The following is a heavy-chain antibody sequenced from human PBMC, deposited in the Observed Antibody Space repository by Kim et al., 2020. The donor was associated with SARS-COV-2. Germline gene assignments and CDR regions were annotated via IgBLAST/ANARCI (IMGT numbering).Heavy chain of an antibody. V-gene: IGHV4-39*01. CDR2: IYYSGST. J-gene: IGHJ4*02. D-gene: IGHD3-16*02. CDR3: ARRGELSLFDY. CDR1: GGSISSSSYY. Sequence: SETLSLTCTVSGGSISSSSYYWGWIRQPPGKGLEWIGSIYYSGSTYYNPSLKSRVTISVDTSKNQFSLKLSSVTAADTAVYYCARRGELSLFDYWGQGTLVTVSS.